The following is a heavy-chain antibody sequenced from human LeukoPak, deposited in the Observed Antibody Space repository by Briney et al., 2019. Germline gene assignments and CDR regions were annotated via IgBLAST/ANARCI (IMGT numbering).Heavy chain of an antibody. CDR2: ISVYNGNT. CDR3: ARARPFYYDSSGYYYDLGY. CDR1: GYTFTSYG. Sequence: ASVKVSCKASGYTFTSYGISWVRQAPGQGLEWMGWISVYNGNTNYAQKLQGRVTMTTDTSTSTAYMELRSLRSDDTAVYYCARARPFYYDSSGYYYDLGYWGQGTLVTVSS. D-gene: IGHD3-22*01. J-gene: IGHJ4*02. V-gene: IGHV1-18*01.